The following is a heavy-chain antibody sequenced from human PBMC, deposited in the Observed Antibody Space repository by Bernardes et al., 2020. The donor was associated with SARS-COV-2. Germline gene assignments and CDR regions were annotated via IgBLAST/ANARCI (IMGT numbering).Heavy chain of an antibody. Sequence: GGSLRLSCAASEFAFGTYFMHWVRQAPGKGLEWAAVISYDGSNEYYADSVKGRFTISRDNSKNTLYLQMNSLRPEDTAVYYCARDQNWGSKLSAIDVWGQGTMVTVSS. V-gene: IGHV3-30*03. J-gene: IGHJ3*01. CDR1: EFAFGTYF. CDR3: ARDQNWGSKLSAIDV. CDR2: ISYDGSNE. D-gene: IGHD7-27*01.